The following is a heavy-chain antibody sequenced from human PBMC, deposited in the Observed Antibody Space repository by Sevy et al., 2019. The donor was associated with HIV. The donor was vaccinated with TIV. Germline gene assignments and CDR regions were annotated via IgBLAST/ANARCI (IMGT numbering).Heavy chain of an antibody. CDR3: TTDHRRDGIVVVPFEY. CDR2: IRSKAGGGTT. Sequence: GGSLRLSCAASGFTFSNAWMSWFRQSPGKGLEWVGRIRSKAGGGTTDYATIVKGKFTISRDDSRDILYLQLNSLETEDTAVYYCTTDHRRDGIVVVPFEYWGQGTLVTVSS. D-gene: IGHD2-15*01. CDR1: GFTFSNAW. J-gene: IGHJ4*02. V-gene: IGHV3-15*01.